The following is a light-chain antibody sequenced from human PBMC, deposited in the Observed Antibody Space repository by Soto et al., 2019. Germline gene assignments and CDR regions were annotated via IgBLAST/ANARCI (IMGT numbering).Light chain of an antibody. CDR1: QSVSSY. J-gene: IGKJ4*01. Sequence: EIVLTQSPATLSLSPGERATLSCRASQSVSSYLAWYQQKPGQAPRLLIYDASNRATGIPARFSGSGSGTDFTLTTSSLEPEEFAVYYCRQRSNWPPLTFGGGTKVEIK. CDR2: DAS. CDR3: RQRSNWPPLT. V-gene: IGKV3-11*01.